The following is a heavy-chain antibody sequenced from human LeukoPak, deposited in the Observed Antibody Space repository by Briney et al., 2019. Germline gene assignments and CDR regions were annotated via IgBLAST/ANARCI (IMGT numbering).Heavy chain of an antibody. Sequence: ASVKVSCTASGSTFTVYYIYWVRQTPGQGLEWMGWINPNSGGTNYAQKFQGRVTMTRDTSISTAYMELSRLRSDDTAVYYCARDLTGAPPGYWGQGTLVTVSS. CDR1: GSTFTVYY. V-gene: IGHV1-2*02. CDR2: INPNSGGT. CDR3: ARDLTGAPPGY. J-gene: IGHJ4*02. D-gene: IGHD3-9*01.